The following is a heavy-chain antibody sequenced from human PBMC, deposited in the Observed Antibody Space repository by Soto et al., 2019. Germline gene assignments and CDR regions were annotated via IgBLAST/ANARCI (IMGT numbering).Heavy chain of an antibody. CDR3: ARGRSWFDP. J-gene: IGHJ5*02. V-gene: IGHV4-34*01. CDR2: INHSGST. CDR1: GGSFSGYY. Sequence: SETLSLTCAVYGGSFSGYYWSWIRQPPGKGLEWIGEINHSGSTNYNPSLKSRVTISVDTSKNQFSLKLSSVTAADTAVYYCARGRSWFDPWGQGTLVTVSS.